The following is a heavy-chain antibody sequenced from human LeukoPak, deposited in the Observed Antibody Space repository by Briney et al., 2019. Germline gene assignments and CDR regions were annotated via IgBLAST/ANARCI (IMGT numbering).Heavy chain of an antibody. D-gene: IGHD3-3*01. CDR1: GFTFSSYG. J-gene: IGHJ4*02. V-gene: IGHV3-33*01. CDR2: IWYDGSNK. CDR3: ATEFWSGYYTGDY. Sequence: PGGSLRLSCAASGFTFSSYGTHWVRQAPGKGLEWVAVIWYDGSNKYYADSVKGRFTISRDNSKNTLYLQMNSLRAEDTAVYYCATEFWSGYYTGDYWGQGTLVTVSS.